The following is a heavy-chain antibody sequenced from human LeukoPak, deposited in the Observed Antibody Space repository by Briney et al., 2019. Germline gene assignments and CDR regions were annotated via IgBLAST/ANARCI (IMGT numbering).Heavy chain of an antibody. J-gene: IGHJ4*02. V-gene: IGHV1-3*01. CDR3: ARRPIVGATSYFDY. D-gene: IGHD1-26*01. CDR1: GYTFTSYA. Sequence: GASVTVSCTASGYTFTSYAMHWVRQAPGQRLEWMGWINAGNGNTKYSQKFQGRVTITRDTSASTAYMELSSLRSEDTAVYYCARRPIVGATSYFDYWGQGTLVTVSS. CDR2: INAGNGNT.